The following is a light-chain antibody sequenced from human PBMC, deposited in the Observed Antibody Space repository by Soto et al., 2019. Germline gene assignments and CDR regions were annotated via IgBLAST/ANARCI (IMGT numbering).Light chain of an antibody. Sequence: EIVMTQSPATLSVSPGERATLSCRASQSVISHLAWYQHKPDQAPRLLIYEASTRATGIPARFTGSGSGTEFTLTISSLQSEDFAVYYCQQCSKWPLTFGGGTKVEIK. CDR1: QSVISH. J-gene: IGKJ4*01. CDR2: EAS. V-gene: IGKV3-15*01. CDR3: QQCSKWPLT.